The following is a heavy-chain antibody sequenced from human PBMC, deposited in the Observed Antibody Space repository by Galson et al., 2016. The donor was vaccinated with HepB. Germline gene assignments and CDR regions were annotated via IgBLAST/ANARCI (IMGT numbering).Heavy chain of an antibody. D-gene: IGHD3-16*01. CDR2: ISFDGKTK. Sequence: SLRLSCAASGFTFSSHGMHWVRQAPGKGLEWVAVISFDGKTKYYADSVKGRLIISRDNSANSLYLQINCLRRDDTAVYYCARRSRLNYYDHYNMDVWGLGTTVIVS. V-gene: IGHV3-30*03. CDR3: ARRSRLNYYDHYNMDV. CDR1: GFTFSSHG. J-gene: IGHJ6*02.